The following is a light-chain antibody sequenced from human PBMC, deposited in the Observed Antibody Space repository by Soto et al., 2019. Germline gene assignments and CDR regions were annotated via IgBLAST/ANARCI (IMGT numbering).Light chain of an antibody. V-gene: IGKV3-15*01. CDR1: QSVSSK. CDR2: SAS. Sequence: EIVMTQSPATLSLSPGQRATLSCRASQSVSSKLAWYQQRPGQAPRLLIYSASTRATGIPARFSGSGSGTEFTLTISSLQSEDFTVYYCQQYNKWPLTFGQGTKVDIK. J-gene: IGKJ1*01. CDR3: QQYNKWPLT.